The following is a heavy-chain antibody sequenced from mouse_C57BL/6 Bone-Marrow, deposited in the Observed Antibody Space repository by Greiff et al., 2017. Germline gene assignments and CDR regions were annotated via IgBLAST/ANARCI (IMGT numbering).Heavy chain of an antibody. CDR1: GYTFTSYW. V-gene: IGHV1-59*01. Sequence: QVQLQQPGAELVRPGTSVKLSCKASGYTFTSYWMHWVKQRPGQGLEWIGVIDPSDSYTNYNQKFKGKATLTVDKSSSTAYMQLSSLTSEDSAVYYCARFGDCYYSYYFDYGCQGTTPTVSS. CDR3: ARFGDCYYSYYFDY. D-gene: IGHD2-3*01. J-gene: IGHJ2*01. CDR2: IDPSDSYT.